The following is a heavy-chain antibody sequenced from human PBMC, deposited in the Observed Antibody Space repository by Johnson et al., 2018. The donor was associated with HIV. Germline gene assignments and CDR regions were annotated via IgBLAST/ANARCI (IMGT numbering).Heavy chain of an antibody. Sequence: QVQLVESGGGSVKPGDSLRLSCAASGFTFSDVWMTWVRQAPGRGLEYVSAISSSSGSTIYYADSVKGRFTISRDNAKNSLYLQMNSLRAEDTAVYYCAKDRVVQSVGDAFDIWGQGTMVTVSS. CDR1: GFTFSDVW. J-gene: IGHJ3*02. CDR3: AKDRVVQSVGDAFDI. D-gene: IGHD2-15*01. V-gene: IGHV3-11*04. CDR2: ISSSSGSTI.